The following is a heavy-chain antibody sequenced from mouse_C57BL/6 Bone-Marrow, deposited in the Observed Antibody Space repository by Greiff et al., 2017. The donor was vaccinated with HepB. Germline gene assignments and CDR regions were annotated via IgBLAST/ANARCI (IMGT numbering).Heavy chain of an antibody. V-gene: IGHV1-55*01. D-gene: IGHD1-1*01. Sequence: VQPQQSGAELVKPGASVKMSCKASGYTFTSYWITWVKQRPGQGLEWIGDIYPGSGSTNYNEKFKSKATLTVDTSSSTAYMQLSSLTSEDSAVYYCARAGGYYGYWGQGTTLTVSS. J-gene: IGHJ2*01. CDR2: IYPGSGST. CDR3: ARAGGYYGY. CDR1: GYTFTSYW.